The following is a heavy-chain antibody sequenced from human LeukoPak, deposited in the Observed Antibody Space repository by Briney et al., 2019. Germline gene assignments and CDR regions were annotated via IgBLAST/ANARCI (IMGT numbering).Heavy chain of an antibody. CDR2: MSPKSGNT. CDR3: ARGPPNWGFDY. J-gene: IGHJ4*02. V-gene: IGHV1-8*01. D-gene: IGHD7-27*01. Sequence: GASVKVSCKASGYTFTSYDINWVRLATGQGHEWMGWMSPKSGNTGYAQKFQGRVTMTRNTSTSTAYMEPSSLRSEDTAVYYCARGPPNWGFDYWGQGTLVTVSS. CDR1: GYTFTSYD.